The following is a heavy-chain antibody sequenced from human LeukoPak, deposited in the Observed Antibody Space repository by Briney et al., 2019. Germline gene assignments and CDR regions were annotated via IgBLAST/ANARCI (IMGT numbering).Heavy chain of an antibody. CDR1: GGTFSSYA. Sequence: GASVKVSCKASGGTFSSYAISWVRQAPGQGLEWMGGIIPIFGTANYAQKFQGRVTITADESTSTAYMELSSLRSEDTAVYYCAGGPTSDDFWSGHLQILYNWFDPWGQGTLVTVSS. CDR3: AGGPTSDDFWSGHLQILYNWFDP. CDR2: IIPIFGTA. V-gene: IGHV1-69*13. D-gene: IGHD3-3*01. J-gene: IGHJ5*02.